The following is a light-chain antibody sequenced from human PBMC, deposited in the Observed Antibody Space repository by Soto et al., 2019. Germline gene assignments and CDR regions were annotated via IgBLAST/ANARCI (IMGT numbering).Light chain of an antibody. V-gene: IGLV2-23*01. Sequence: QSALTQPASVSGSPGQSITISCTGTSDNVGNYNLVSWYQHHPGKAPKLIIYEATQRPSGVSNRFSASLAANTASLTISGLQADDEADYYCCSYGRRSNWVFGGGTKLTVL. CDR2: EAT. CDR1: SDNVGNYNL. J-gene: IGLJ3*02. CDR3: CSYGRRSNWV.